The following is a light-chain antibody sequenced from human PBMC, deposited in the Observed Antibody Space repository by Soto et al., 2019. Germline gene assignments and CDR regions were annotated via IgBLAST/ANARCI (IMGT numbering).Light chain of an antibody. CDR1: SSDVGGYNS. CDR3: SSYAGTNKLI. V-gene: IGLV2-8*01. Sequence: QSALTQPPSTSGSPGQSVTMSCTGTSSDVGGYNSVSWYQQHPGKAPKLMIFEVTKRPPGVPDRFSGSKSGYTASLTVSGLQAEDEADYYCSSYAGTNKLIFGGGTQLTV. J-gene: IGLJ2*01. CDR2: EVT.